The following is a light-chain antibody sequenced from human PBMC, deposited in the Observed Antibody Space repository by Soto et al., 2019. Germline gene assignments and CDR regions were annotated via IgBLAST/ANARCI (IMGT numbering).Light chain of an antibody. J-gene: IGLJ3*02. CDR1: GSDVGEYNY. V-gene: IGLV2-14*01. CDR2: EVR. Sequence: QSALTQPASVSGSLGQSITISCTGTGSDVGEYNYVSWYQQHPGKAPKLMIYEVRNRPSGVSNRFSGSKSGNTASLTIAGLQAEDEADYYCSSYTSATTWVFGGGTKLTVL. CDR3: SSYTSATTWV.